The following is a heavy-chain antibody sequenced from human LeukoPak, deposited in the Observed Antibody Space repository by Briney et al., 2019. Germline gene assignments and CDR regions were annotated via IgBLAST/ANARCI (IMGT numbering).Heavy chain of an antibody. J-gene: IGHJ4*02. CDR2: INTYGDNT. CDR1: GFTFSNYP. CDR3: VKKRSAGSGSYYDY. D-gene: IGHD3-10*01. V-gene: IGHV3-64D*09. Sequence: GGSLRLSCSASGFTFSNYPMHWVRQAPGKGLEYVSAINTYGDNTYYADSVKGRFTISRDNSKNTLYLQMSSLRAEDTAVYHCVKKRSAGSGSYYDYWGQGTLVTVSS.